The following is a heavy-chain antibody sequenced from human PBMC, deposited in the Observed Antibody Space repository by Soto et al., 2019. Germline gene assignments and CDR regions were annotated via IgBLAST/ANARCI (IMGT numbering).Heavy chain of an antibody. CDR2: ISYSGAT. CDR3: ARALAIDWYTYYFDY. J-gene: IGHJ4*01. D-gene: IGHD3-9*01. CDR1: GASISGYH. Sequence: LSLTCTVSGASISGYHWSWIRQFPGKGLECLGYISYSGATNYNPSLKSRVTMSIDTSKNQFSLQLNSVTAADTAVYYCARALAIDWYTYYFDYWGHGPLVTVSS. V-gene: IGHV4-59*08.